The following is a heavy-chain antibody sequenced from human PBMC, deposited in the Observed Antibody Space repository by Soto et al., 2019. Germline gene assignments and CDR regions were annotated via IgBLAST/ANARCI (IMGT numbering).Heavy chain of an antibody. J-gene: IGHJ4*02. D-gene: IGHD2-8*01. V-gene: IGHV4-31*03. Sequence: PSETLSLTCTASGGSISSHDYYWSWIRQHPAKGLEWIGYIHNSGIPYYSPSLRSRVTISVDTSQNQVSLELRSVTAADTAVYYCAGKANALYYFDYWGQGILVTVSS. CDR2: IHNSGIP. CDR3: AGKANALYYFDY. CDR1: GGSISSHDYY.